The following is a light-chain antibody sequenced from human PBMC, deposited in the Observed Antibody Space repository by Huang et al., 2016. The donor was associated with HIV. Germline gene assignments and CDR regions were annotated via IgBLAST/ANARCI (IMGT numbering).Light chain of an antibody. J-gene: IGKJ1*01. Sequence: EVVMTQSPATLSVSPGEGATLSCRARQSVSSNLAWFQQKHGQPPMLLIYGGSTRATVVPARFSGSGSGTEFTLTISSLQSEDFAVYYCQQYNNWPRTFGQGTKVEI. CDR1: QSVSSN. CDR3: QQYNNWPRT. CDR2: GGS. V-gene: IGKV3-15*01.